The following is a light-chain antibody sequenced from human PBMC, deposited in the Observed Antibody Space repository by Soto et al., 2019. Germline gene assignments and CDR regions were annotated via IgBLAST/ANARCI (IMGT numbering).Light chain of an antibody. V-gene: IGLV1-51*02. Sequence: QSVLTQPPSVSAAPGQKVTISCSGSSSNIGNNYVSWYQQLPGTAPKLLIYENNKRPSGIPDRFSGSKSGTSATLGITGLQTGDEADYYCGTWDSSLSAEVFGTGTQLTV. CDR1: SSNIGNNY. CDR2: ENN. J-gene: IGLJ1*01. CDR3: GTWDSSLSAEV.